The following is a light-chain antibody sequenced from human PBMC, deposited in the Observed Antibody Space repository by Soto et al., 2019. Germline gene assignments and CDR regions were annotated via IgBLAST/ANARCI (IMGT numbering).Light chain of an antibody. J-gene: IGLJ1*01. V-gene: IGLV2-8*01. CDR2: EVN. CDR3: CSFAGTNSFV. CDR1: SSDVGGYNY. Sequence: QSVLTQPPSASGSPGQSVTISCTGTSSDVGGYNYVSWYQQRPGTAPKLIIYEVNKRPSGVPDRAFGSKSGNTASLTVSGLQAEDEADYYCCSFAGTNSFVFGTGTKVTVL.